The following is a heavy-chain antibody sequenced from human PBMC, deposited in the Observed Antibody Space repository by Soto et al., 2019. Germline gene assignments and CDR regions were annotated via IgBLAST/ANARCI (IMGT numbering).Heavy chain of an antibody. CDR1: GFTFSSYA. J-gene: IGHJ4*02. CDR3: ARDGPDYGDEGSFDY. CDR2: ISYDGSNK. V-gene: IGHV3-30-3*01. D-gene: IGHD4-17*01. Sequence: QVQLVESGGGVVQPGRSLRLSCAASGFTFSSYAMHWVRQAPGKGLEWVAVISYDGSNKYYADSVKGRFTISRDNSKNTLYLQMNSLRAEDTSVYYCARDGPDYGDEGSFDYWGQGTLVTVSS.